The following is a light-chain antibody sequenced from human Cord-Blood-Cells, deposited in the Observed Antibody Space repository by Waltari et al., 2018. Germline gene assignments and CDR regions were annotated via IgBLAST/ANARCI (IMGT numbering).Light chain of an antibody. V-gene: IGLV2-23*01. CDR3: CSCAGSSTYV. Sequence: QSALTQPASVSGSPGQSITISCTGTSSDVGSYNLVSWYQQHPGKAPKLLMYEGSKRRAGVSNRFSGSKSGNTASRTISGLQAEDEADYYCCSCAGSSTYVFGTGTKVTVL. J-gene: IGLJ1*01. CDR1: SSDVGSYNL. CDR2: EGS.